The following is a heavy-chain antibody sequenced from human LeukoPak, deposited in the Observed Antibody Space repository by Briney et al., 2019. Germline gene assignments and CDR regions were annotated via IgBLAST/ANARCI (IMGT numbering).Heavy chain of an antibody. CDR1: GFTFSSYG. Sequence: PGGSLRLSCAASGFTFSSYGMHWVRQAPGKRLEWVAVISYDGSNKYYADSVKGRFTISRDNSKKTLYLQMNSLRAEDTAVYYCAKSRTDMYLDAFDIWGQGTMVTVSS. D-gene: IGHD1/OR15-1a*01. V-gene: IGHV3-30*18. J-gene: IGHJ3*02. CDR2: ISYDGSNK. CDR3: AKSRTDMYLDAFDI.